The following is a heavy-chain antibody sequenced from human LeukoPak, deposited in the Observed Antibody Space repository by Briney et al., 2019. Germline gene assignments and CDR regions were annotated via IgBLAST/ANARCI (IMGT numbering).Heavy chain of an antibody. J-gene: IGHJ4*02. CDR3: AREWLYGGPTNYFDY. V-gene: IGHV1-69*13. Sequence: SVKVSCKASGATFSSYAISWVRQAPGQGLEWMGGIIPIFGTANYAQTFQGRVTITADESTSTAYMELSSLRSEDTAVYYCAREWLYGGPTNYFDYWGQGTLVTVSS. CDR1: GATFSSYA. CDR2: IIPIFGTA. D-gene: IGHD4-23*01.